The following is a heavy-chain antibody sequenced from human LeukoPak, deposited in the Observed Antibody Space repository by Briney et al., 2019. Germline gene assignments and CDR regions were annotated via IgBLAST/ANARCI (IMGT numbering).Heavy chain of an antibody. CDR1: GGSVSSDSYY. CDR2: VYYTGST. V-gene: IGHV4-61*01. J-gene: IGHJ4*02. CDR3: ARDQDGTTYLDY. D-gene: IGHD1-1*01. Sequence: SETLSLTCTVSGGSVSSDSYYWSWIRQPPGKGLEWIGYVYYTGSTKDNPPLKSRVTISVDTSKNQFSLKLSSVTAADTAVYYCARDQDGTTYLDYWGQGTLVTVSS.